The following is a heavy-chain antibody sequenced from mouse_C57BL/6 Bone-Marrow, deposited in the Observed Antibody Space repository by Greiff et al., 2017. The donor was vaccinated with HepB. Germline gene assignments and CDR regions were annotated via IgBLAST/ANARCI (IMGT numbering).Heavy chain of an antibody. Sequence: EVQRVESGGGLVQPKGSLKLSCAASGFTFNTYAMHWVRQAPGTGLEWVARIRSKSSNYATYYADSVKDRFTISRDDSQSMLYLQMNNLKTEDTAMYYCGRDDGYPYAMDYWGQGTSVTVSS. J-gene: IGHJ4*01. V-gene: IGHV10-3*01. CDR2: IRSKSSNYAT. D-gene: IGHD2-3*01. CDR3: GRDDGYPYAMDY. CDR1: GFTFNTYA.